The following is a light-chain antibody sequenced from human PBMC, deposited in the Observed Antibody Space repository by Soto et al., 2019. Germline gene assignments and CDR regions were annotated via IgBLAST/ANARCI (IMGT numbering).Light chain of an antibody. V-gene: IGKV3-11*01. CDR3: QQRSNWPPT. CDR1: QSVSTY. CDR2: DAS. Sequence: EIVLTQSPATLSLSPGERATLSCRASQSVSTYLDWLQQRPGQAPRLLIYDASNRATGIPARFSGSGSGTDFTLTISSLEPEDFAVYYCQQRSNWPPTFGGGTTVESK. J-gene: IGKJ4*01.